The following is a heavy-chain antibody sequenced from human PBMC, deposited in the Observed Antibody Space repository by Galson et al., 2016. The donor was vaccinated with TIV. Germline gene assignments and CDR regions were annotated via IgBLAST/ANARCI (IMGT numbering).Heavy chain of an antibody. CDR1: GGIFRTNA. CDR2: IFAIFGIA. Sequence: SVKVSCKASGGIFRTNAISWVRQAPGQGLEWMGGIFAIFGIANYAQKFQCRVTITADESTSTAYMELSSLRSEDTAVYYCARNRGYSVTGDFDFWGQGTLVTVSS. V-gene: IGHV1-69*13. CDR3: ARNRGYSVTGDFDF. D-gene: IGHD5/OR15-5a*01. J-gene: IGHJ4*02.